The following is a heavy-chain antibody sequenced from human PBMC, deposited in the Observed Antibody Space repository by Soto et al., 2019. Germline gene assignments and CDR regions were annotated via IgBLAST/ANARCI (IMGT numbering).Heavy chain of an antibody. V-gene: IGHV3-11*01. D-gene: IGHD3-10*01. J-gene: IGHJ4*02. CDR3: ARDRGYGGDYFDY. Sequence: QVQLVESGGALVKPGGSLRLSCAASGFTFSDFYMSWIRQAPGKGLGWVSYIHSSGDTMYYADSVKGRFTISRDNAKKSLFLKMNSLRAEEPAVYYCARDRGYGGDYFDYWGQGTLVTVSS. CDR2: IHSSGDTM. CDR1: GFTFSDFY.